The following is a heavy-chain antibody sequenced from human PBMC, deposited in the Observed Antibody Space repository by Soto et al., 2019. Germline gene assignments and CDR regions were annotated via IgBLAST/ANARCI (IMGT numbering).Heavy chain of an antibody. CDR3: ARDGPGQLVLYHYYGMDV. CDR1: GFTFSSYS. Sequence: EVQLVESGGGLVKPGGSLRLSCAASGFTFSSYSMNWVRQAPGKGLEWVSSISSSSSYIYYADSVKGRFTISRDNAKNSLYLQMNSLRAEDTAVYYCARDGPGQLVLYHYYGMDVWGQGTTVTVSS. V-gene: IGHV3-21*01. J-gene: IGHJ6*02. D-gene: IGHD6-6*01. CDR2: ISSSSSYI.